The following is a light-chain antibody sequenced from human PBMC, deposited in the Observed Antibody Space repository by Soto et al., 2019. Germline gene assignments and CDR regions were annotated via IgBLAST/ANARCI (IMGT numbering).Light chain of an antibody. Sequence: DIQMTQSPSSLSASVGDRVTITCRASQSISSYLNWYQQKPGKAPKLLIYAASSLQSGVPSRFSGSGSGTDFTLTISSLQPEDVATYYCQQSYSTPWTFGQGTKVEI. CDR2: AAS. J-gene: IGKJ1*01. CDR1: QSISSY. CDR3: QQSYSTPWT. V-gene: IGKV1-39*01.